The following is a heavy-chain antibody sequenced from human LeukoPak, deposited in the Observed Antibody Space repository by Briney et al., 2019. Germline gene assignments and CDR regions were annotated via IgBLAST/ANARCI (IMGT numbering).Heavy chain of an antibody. CDR3: ARGFGGAMVKYHYYYYMDV. CDR2: IIPIFGTA. J-gene: IGHJ6*03. CDR1: GGTFSSYA. Sequence: SVKVSCKASGGTFSSYAISWVRQAPGQGLEWMGGIIPIFGTANCAQKFQGRVTITTDESTSTAYMELSSLRSEDTAVYYCARGFGGAMVKYHYYYYMDVWGKGTTVTVSS. V-gene: IGHV1-69*05. D-gene: IGHD5-18*01.